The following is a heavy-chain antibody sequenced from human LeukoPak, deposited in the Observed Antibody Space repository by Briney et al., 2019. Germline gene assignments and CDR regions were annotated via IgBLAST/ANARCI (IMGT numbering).Heavy chain of an antibody. CDR2: IYYSGST. CDR1: GGSISSYY. D-gene: IGHD5-18*01. CDR3: ARVGYSDAFDI. Sequence: SETLSLTCTVSGGSISSYYWSWIRQPPGKGLEWIGSIYYSGSTYYNPSLKSRVTISVDASKNQFSLKLSSVTAADTAVYYCARVGYSDAFDIWGQGTMVTVSS. J-gene: IGHJ3*02. V-gene: IGHV4-59*12.